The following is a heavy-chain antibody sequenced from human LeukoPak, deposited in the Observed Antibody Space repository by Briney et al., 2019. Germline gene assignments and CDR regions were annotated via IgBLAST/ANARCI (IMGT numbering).Heavy chain of an antibody. CDR1: GGSFSGYY. Sequence: SETLSLTCAVYGGSFSGYYWSWIRQPPGKGLEWIGEINHSGSTNYNPSLKSRVTISVDTSKNQFSLKLSSVTAADTAVYYCARGRHSRGSGWYRGAFDYWGQGTLVTVSS. CDR3: ARGRHSRGSGWYRGAFDY. CDR2: INHSGST. J-gene: IGHJ4*02. V-gene: IGHV4-34*01. D-gene: IGHD6-19*01.